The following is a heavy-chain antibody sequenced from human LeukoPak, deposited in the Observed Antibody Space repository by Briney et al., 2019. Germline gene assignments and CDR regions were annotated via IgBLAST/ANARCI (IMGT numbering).Heavy chain of an antibody. CDR1: VYPLSSYT. V-gene: IGHV3-30*04. Sequence: CLRLSSAHSVYPLSSYTMHRVSQAPRAGGGWVAVISYDGSNKYYADSVKGRFTISRDNSKNTLYLQINSLRAEDTAVYYCARDWEAAGYFDYWGQGTLVTVSS. CDR2: ISYDGSNK. D-gene: IGHD6-25*01. CDR3: ARDWEAAGYFDY. J-gene: IGHJ4*02.